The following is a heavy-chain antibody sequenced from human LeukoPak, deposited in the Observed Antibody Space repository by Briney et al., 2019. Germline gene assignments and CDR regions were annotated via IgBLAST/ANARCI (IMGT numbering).Heavy chain of an antibody. CDR3: TRGLVV. CDR2: ISGGGTTI. J-gene: IGHJ4*02. CDR1: GITFSEFE. V-gene: IGHV3-48*03. Sequence: SLSLSCAASGITFSEFEMNWVPQAPGKGLEWVSDISGGGTTIFYGDSVKGRFTISRDNAKNSLYLHMNSLRDEDTAIHFCTRGLVVWGQGALVTVSS. D-gene: IGHD2-2*01.